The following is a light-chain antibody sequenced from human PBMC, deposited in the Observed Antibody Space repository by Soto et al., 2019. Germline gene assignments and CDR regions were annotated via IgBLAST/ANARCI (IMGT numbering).Light chain of an antibody. CDR2: AAS. CDR1: QDITNW. CDR3: QQTNSFPRT. J-gene: IGKJ1*01. V-gene: IGKV1-12*01. Sequence: IQMTQSPSSVSASVGDRVAITCRASQDITNWLAWYQRKPGKAPKLLIYAASSVQSGVPSRFNGSGSGTEFTLTISSLQPEDFATYYCQQTNSFPRTFGQGTKVEAK.